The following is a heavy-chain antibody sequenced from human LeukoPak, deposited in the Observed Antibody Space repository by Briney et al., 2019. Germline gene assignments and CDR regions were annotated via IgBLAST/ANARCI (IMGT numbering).Heavy chain of an antibody. D-gene: IGHD6-19*01. J-gene: IGHJ4*02. Sequence: GSLRLTCAASGFTVSSNYMNWVRQAPGKGLEWVSVIYSGGSTYYADSVKGRFTISRHNSKNTLYLQMNSLRAEDTAMYYCASSIAVAASFDYWGQGTLVTVSS. CDR2: IYSGGST. CDR3: ASSIAVAASFDY. V-gene: IGHV3-53*04. CDR1: GFTVSSNY.